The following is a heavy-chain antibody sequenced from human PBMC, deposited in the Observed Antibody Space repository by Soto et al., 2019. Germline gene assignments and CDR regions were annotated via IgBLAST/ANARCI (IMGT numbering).Heavy chain of an antibody. CDR3: ARDRYYYDSSGYRKINYYYGMDV. V-gene: IGHV4-61*01. CDR1: GGSFSSGSYY. CDR2: IYYSGST. J-gene: IGHJ6*02. Sequence: SETLSLTXTVSGGSFSSGSYYWSWIRQPPGKGLEWVGYIYYSGSTNYNPSLKSRVTISVDTSKNQFSLKLSSVTAADTAVYYCARDRYYYDSSGYRKINYYYGMDVWGQGTTVTVSS. D-gene: IGHD3-22*01.